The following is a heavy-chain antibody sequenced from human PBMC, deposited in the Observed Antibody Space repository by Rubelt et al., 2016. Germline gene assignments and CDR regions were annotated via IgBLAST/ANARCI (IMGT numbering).Heavy chain of an antibody. V-gene: IGHV1-18*01. Sequence: QVQLVQSGAEVKKPGASVKVSCQASGYTFTSYGINWLRQAPGQGLAWMGWISAYNGNTKYAEKVCGGVTVTANKSMSTAKRELSSVRSEDTAGYDGTLGVAGPDAVDIWGQGTMVTVSA. CDR1: GYTFTSYG. CDR3: TLGVAGPDAVDI. D-gene: IGHD2-15*01. J-gene: IGHJ3*02. CDR2: ISAYNGNT.